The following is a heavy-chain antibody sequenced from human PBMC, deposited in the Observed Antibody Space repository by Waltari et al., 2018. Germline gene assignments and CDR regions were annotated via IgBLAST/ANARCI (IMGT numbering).Heavy chain of an antibody. J-gene: IGHJ4*02. CDR3: ARGGNILTGYLFDY. V-gene: IGHV3-21*01. CDR1: GFTFSSYS. D-gene: IGHD3-9*01. CDR2: ISSSSSYI. Sequence: EVQLVESGGGLVKPGGSLRLSCAASGFTFSSYSMHWVRTAPGKGLEWVSSISSSSSYIYYADSVKGRFTISRDNAKNSLYLQMNSLRAEDTAVYYCARGGNILTGYLFDYWGQGTLVTVSS.